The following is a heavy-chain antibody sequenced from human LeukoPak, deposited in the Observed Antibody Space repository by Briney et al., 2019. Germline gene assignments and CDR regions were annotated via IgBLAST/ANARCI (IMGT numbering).Heavy chain of an antibody. D-gene: IGHD3-10*01. Sequence: SETLSLTCTVSGDSVTNDDVFWGWTRQPPGEGLEYIGYIYHSAGSYYNPSLKSRLTMSIDTSRNQFSLKLTSVTAADTAVYHCARGLRHSQSYVAEYWGLGTLVTVSS. CDR1: GDSVTNDDVF. CDR2: IYHSAGS. V-gene: IGHV4-30-4*01. J-gene: IGHJ4*02. CDR3: ARGLRHSQSYVAEY.